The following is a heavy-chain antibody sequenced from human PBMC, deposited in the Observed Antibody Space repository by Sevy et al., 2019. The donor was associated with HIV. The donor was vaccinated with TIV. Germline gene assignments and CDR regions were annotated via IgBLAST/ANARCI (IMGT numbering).Heavy chain of an antibody. J-gene: IGHJ5*02. CDR1: GYTFINHY. CDR3: ARDRYGGENWFDP. Sequence: ASVKVSCKASGYTFINHYIHWVRQAPGQGLEWMGVINPSGGSTSYAQKFQGRVTMTRDTSTRTVYMEVSSLRSEDTAVYYCARDRYGGENWFDPWGQGTLVTVSS. V-gene: IGHV1-46*01. CDR2: INPSGGST. D-gene: IGHD4-17*01.